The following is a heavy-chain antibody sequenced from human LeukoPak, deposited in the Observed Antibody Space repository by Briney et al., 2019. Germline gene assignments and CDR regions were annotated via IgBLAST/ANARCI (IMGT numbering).Heavy chain of an antibody. CDR3: ARERWIQLWLYYYYYMDV. J-gene: IGHJ6*03. CDR1: GYTFTSYY. V-gene: IGHV1-46*01. D-gene: IGHD5-18*01. CDR2: INPSGGST. Sequence: ASVKVSCKASGYTFTSYYMHWVRQAPGQGLEWMGIINPSGGSTSYAQKFQGRVTMTRDMSTSTVYMELSSLRSEDTAVYYCARERWIQLWLYYYYYMDVWGKGTTVTVSS.